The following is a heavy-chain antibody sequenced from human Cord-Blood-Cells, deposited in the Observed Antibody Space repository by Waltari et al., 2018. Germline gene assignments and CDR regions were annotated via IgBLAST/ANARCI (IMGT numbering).Heavy chain of an antibody. CDR1: GYTFTSYA. CDR2: INAGNGNT. D-gene: IGHD1-26*01. Sequence: QVQLVQSGAEVKKPGASVKVSCKASGYTFTSYAMHWVRQAPGKRLEWMGWINAGNGNTKYSQKFQGRVTITRDTSASTAYMELSSLRSEDTAVYYCAREPRVATVYYYGMDVWGQGTTVTVSS. CDR3: AREPRVATVYYYGMDV. V-gene: IGHV1-3*01. J-gene: IGHJ6*02.